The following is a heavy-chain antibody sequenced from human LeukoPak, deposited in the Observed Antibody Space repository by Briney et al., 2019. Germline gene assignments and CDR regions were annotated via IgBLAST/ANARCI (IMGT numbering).Heavy chain of an antibody. Sequence: PSETLSLTCTVSGGSISSYYWSWIRQPAGKGLEWIGRIYTSGSTNYNPSLKSRVTMSVDTSKNQFSLKLSSVTAADTAVYYCARGWGYSSSWPTAFDFWGQGTLVTVSS. CDR3: ARGWGYSSSWPTAFDF. J-gene: IGHJ4*02. V-gene: IGHV4-4*07. D-gene: IGHD6-13*01. CDR2: IYTSGST. CDR1: GGSISSYY.